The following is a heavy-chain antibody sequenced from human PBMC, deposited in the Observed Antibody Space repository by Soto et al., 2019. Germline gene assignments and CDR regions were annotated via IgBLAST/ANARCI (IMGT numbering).Heavy chain of an antibody. CDR1: GFTFSSYG. V-gene: IGHV3-30*03. Sequence: GGSLRLSCAASGFTFSSYGMHWVRQAPGKGLEWVAVISYDGSNKYYADSVKGRFTISRDNSKNTLYLQMNSLRAEDTAVYYCARSGSSITIFGGVIILYYYYGMDVWGQGTTVTVSS. J-gene: IGHJ6*02. CDR2: ISYDGSNK. D-gene: IGHD3-3*01. CDR3: ARSGSSITIFGGVIILYYYYGMDV.